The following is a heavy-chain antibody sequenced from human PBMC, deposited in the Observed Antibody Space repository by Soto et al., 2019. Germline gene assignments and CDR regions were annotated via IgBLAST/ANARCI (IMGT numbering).Heavy chain of an antibody. CDR1: SYVIESGHY. CDR2: IYDSGTT. D-gene: IGHD3-3*01. CDR3: ARSPQYYTPGSSPFDY. J-gene: IGHJ4*03. V-gene: IGHV4-38-2*01. Sequence: PSETLSLTCVVSSYVIESGHYWGWVRQPPGKGLEWVGSIYDSGTTYYNPSLRSRVTISADTSKNQFSLSLTSVTAADTAVYYWARSPQYYTPGSSPFDYWGPGTMVTVSS.